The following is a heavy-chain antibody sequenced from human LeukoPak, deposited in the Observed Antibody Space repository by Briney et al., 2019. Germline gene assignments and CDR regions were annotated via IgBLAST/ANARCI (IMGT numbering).Heavy chain of an antibody. CDR3: AGTDYGDYSTGYYGMDV. D-gene: IGHD4-17*01. Sequence: GGSLRLSCAASGFTVSSNYMSWVRQAPGKGPEWVSVIYSGGSTYYADSVKGRFTISRDNSKNTLYLQMNSLRAEDTAVYYCAGTDYGDYSTGYYGMDVWGQGTTVTVSS. CDR1: GFTVSSNY. J-gene: IGHJ6*02. CDR2: IYSGGST. V-gene: IGHV3-66*01.